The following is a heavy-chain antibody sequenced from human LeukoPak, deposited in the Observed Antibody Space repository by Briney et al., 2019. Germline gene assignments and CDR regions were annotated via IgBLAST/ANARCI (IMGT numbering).Heavy chain of an antibody. J-gene: IGHJ4*02. D-gene: IGHD2-15*01. CDR1: GVTVSSSY. CDR2: IYSGGNT. V-gene: IGHV3-53*01. Sequence: GGSLRLSCAASGVTVSSSYMSWVRQAPGKGLEWVSAIYSGGNTYYADSVKGRFTISRDNSKNTLYLQMNSLRAEDTAVYYCTPLGPRDQGYWGQGTLVTVPA. CDR3: TPLGPRDQGY.